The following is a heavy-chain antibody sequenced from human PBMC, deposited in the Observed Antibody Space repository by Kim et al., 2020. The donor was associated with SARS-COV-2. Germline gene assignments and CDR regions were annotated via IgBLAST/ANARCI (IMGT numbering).Heavy chain of an antibody. V-gene: IGHV3-21*01. CDR1: GFTFSSYS. CDR3: ARVRAVAGDFVY. D-gene: IGHD6-19*01. Sequence: GGSLRLSCAASGFTFSSYSMNWVRQAPGKGLEWVSSISSSSSYIYYADSVKGRFTISRDNAKNSLYLQMNSLRAEDTAVYYCARVRAVAGDFVYWGQGTLVTVSS. J-gene: IGHJ4*02. CDR2: ISSSSSYI.